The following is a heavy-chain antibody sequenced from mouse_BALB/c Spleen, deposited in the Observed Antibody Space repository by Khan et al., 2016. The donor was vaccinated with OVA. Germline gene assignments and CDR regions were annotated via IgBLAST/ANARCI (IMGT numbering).Heavy chain of an antibody. CDR3: TRAGYGAFAY. J-gene: IGHJ3*01. CDR2: IFPGNSNT. D-gene: IGHD1-1*01. V-gene: IGHV1-5*01. CDR1: GYIFTNYW. Sequence: VQLQQSGTELVRPGASVKMSCKASGYIFTNYWMHWVKQRPGQGLEWIGGIFPGNSNTSYNQKFKGKAKLTAVTSSSTAYMELSSLTNEDSAVYYCTRAGYGAFAYWGQGTLVTVS.